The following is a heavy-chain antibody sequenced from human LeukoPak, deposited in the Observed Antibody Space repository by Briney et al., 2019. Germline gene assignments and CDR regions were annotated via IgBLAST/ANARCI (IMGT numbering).Heavy chain of an antibody. CDR1: GFTFSSYG. D-gene: IGHD6-19*01. J-gene: IGHJ4*02. V-gene: IGHV3-30*02. CDR3: ATGGWSFAS. Sequence: TGGSLRLSCAASGFTFSSYGMHWVRQAPGKGLEWVSFIRYDESNKYYADSVRGRFTISRDNAKNSLFLQMNTLRAEDTAVYYCATGGWSFASRGQGTLVTVSS. CDR2: IRYDESNK.